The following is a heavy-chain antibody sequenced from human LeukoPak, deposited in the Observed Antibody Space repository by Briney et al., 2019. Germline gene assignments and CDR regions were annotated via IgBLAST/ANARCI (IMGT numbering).Heavy chain of an antibody. CDR3: ARGTSTYDFWSGYDY. Sequence: GGSLRLSCAASGFTFSSYSMNWVRQAPGKGLEWVAVISYDGSNKYYADSVKGRFTISRDNSKNTLYLQMNSLRAEDTAVYYCARGTSTYDFWSGYDYWGQGTLVTVSS. CDR1: GFTFSSYS. CDR2: ISYDGSNK. J-gene: IGHJ4*02. D-gene: IGHD3-3*01. V-gene: IGHV3-30*03.